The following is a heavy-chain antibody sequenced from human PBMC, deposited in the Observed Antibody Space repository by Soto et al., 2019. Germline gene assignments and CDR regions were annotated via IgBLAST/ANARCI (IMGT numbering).Heavy chain of an antibody. CDR2: IYTSGST. Sequence: SETLSLTCTVSGGSISSYYWSWIRQPAGKGLEWIGRIYTSGSTNYNPSLQSRVTMSVDTSKNQFSLTLSFVTAADTAVYYCARGFSSGYTYGHDSWGQGALVTVSS. CDR1: GGSISSYY. CDR3: ARGFSSGYTYGHDS. D-gene: IGHD6-25*01. J-gene: IGHJ4*02. V-gene: IGHV4-4*07.